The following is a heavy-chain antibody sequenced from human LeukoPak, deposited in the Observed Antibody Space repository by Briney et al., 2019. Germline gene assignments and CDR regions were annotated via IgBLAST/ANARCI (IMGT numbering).Heavy chain of an antibody. V-gene: IGHV4-39*01. CDR1: GGSISSSSYY. CDR2: IYYSGST. D-gene: IGHD3-22*01. CDR3: ARAIVVASDAFDI. J-gene: IGHJ3*02. Sequence: PSETLSLTCTVSGGSISSSSYYWGWIRQPPGEGLEWIGSIYYSGSTYYNPSLKSRVTISVDTSKNQFSLKLSSVTAADTAVYYCARAIVVASDAFDIWGQGTMVTVSS.